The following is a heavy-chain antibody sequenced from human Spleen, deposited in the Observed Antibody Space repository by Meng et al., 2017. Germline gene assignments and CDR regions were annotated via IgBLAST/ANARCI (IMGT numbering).Heavy chain of an antibody. J-gene: IGHJ4*02. CDR2: IYSTGST. CDR1: GGSISSSTYY. V-gene: IGHV4-39*07. D-gene: IGHD2-2*02. Sequence: GSLRLSCTVSGGSISSSTYYWGWIRQPPGKGLEWIGSIYSTGSTSDNPSLKSRVTISVDTSQNQFSLKLRSVTAADTAVYYCARDKLRYPEYYFDYWGQGMLVTVSS. CDR3: ARDKLRYPEYYFDY.